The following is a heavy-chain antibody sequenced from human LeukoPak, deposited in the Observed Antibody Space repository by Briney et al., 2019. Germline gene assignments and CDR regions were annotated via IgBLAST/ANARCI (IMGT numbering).Heavy chain of an antibody. V-gene: IGHV5-51*01. CDR2: IYPGDSDT. CDR1: GYSFTSYW. D-gene: IGHD2-15*01. J-gene: IGHJ5*02. Sequence: GESLKISCKGSGYSFTSYWIGWVRQMPGKGLEWMGIIYPGDSDTRYSPSFQGQVTISADKSISTAYLQWSSLKASDTAMYYCARRPGYSSGGSCYSSNWFDPWGQGTLVTVSS. CDR3: ARRPGYSSGGSCYSSNWFDP.